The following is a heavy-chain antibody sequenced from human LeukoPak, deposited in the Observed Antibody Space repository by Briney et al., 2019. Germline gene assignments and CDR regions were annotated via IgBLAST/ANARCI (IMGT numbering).Heavy chain of an antibody. D-gene: IGHD6-13*01. V-gene: IGHV3-49*04. CDR1: GFTFSSFG. CDR2: IRSKAYGGTT. Sequence: GGSLRLSCAASGFTFSSFGMHWVRQAPGKGLEWVGFIRSKAYGGTTEYVASVKGRFTISRDDSKSIAYLQMNSLKTEDTAVYYCTIYRAAAGNNWFDPWGQGTLVTVSS. J-gene: IGHJ5*02. CDR3: TIYRAAAGNNWFDP.